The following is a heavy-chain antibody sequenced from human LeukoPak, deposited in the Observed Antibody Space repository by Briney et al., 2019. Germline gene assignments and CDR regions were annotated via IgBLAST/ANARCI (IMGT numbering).Heavy chain of an antibody. D-gene: IGHD6-19*01. V-gene: IGHV3-23*01. CDR3: ARRSGIAVAGAFDY. CDR1: GFTFSNYA. J-gene: IGHJ4*02. CDR2: ISGSGDST. Sequence: GGSLRLSCAASGFTFSNYAMRWVRQAPGKGLEWVSGISGSGDSTYYADSVKGRFTISRDNSKNTLYLQMNSLRAEDTAVYYCARRSGIAVAGAFDYWGQGTLATVSS.